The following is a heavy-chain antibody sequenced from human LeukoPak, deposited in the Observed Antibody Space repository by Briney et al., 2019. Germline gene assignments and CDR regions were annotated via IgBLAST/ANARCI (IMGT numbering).Heavy chain of an antibody. J-gene: IGHJ4*02. CDR2: ISWSSGSI. D-gene: IGHD2-15*01. Sequence: PGRSLRLSCAASGFTFNDYAMHWVRQAPGKGLEWVSGISWSSGSIGYADSVKGRFTISRDNAKNSLYLQMNSLRAEDTALYHCARCTGGGGSCLDYWGQGTLVTVSS. CDR1: GFTFNDYA. V-gene: IGHV3-9*01. CDR3: ARCTGGGGSCLDY.